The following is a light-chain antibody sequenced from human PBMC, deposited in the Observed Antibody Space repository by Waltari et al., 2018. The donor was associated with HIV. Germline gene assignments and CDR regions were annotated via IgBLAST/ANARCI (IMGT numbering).Light chain of an antibody. CDR1: TSNIETEA. J-gene: IGLJ3*02. Sequence: QSVLPQPPSVSGTPGQTVTISCSGSTSNIETEAVYWHQQLPGTAPNLLSYSNYKRPSGVSDRFSCSKAGASASLVISGLRSGDEAHYYCVSYDSRLDERLFGGGTKLTVL. CDR3: VSYDSRLDERL. V-gene: IGLV1-47*02. CDR2: SNY.